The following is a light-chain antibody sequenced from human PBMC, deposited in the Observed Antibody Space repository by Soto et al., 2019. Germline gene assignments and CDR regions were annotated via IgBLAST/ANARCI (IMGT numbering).Light chain of an antibody. Sequence: DIQLTQSPSFLSSSVGDRVTITCRASQDINTYLAWYQQKPGKAHKLLIFHASTLQNGVPSRFSGSGSGTEFTVTITSLQPEDFATYYCQQRKSYPITLGQGTRLEIK. CDR1: QDINTY. CDR3: QQRKSYPIT. CDR2: HAS. J-gene: IGKJ5*01. V-gene: IGKV1-9*01.